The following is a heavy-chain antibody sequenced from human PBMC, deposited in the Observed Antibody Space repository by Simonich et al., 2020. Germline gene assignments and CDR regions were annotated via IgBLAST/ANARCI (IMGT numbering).Heavy chain of an antibody. V-gene: IGHV3-21*01. CDR3: ARWIAVAGTGAYGMDV. CDR2: INSSSSYI. J-gene: IGHJ6*02. CDR1: GFTFSSYS. Sequence: EVQMVESGGGLVKPGGSLRLSCAASGFTFSSYSMNWVRQVPGKGLEWVSSINSSSSYIYYADSVEGRVTISRDNAKNSLFLQMDSLRAEDTAVYYCARWIAVAGTGAYGMDVWGQGTTVTVSS. D-gene: IGHD6-19*01.